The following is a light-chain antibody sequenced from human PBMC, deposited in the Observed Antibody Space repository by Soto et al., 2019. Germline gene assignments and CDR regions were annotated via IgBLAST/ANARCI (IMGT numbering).Light chain of an antibody. V-gene: IGLV1-47*01. CDR1: SSNIGSNY. CDR2: RNN. J-gene: IGLJ1*01. CDR3: AAWDDSLGGFYV. Sequence: SRSWAQSVTISCSGSSSNIGSNYVYWYQQLPGTAPTNLLYRNNQRPSGVPDRFSGSKSGTSASLVISGLRSEDEAEYYCAAWDDSLGGFYVFGTGTKLTVL.